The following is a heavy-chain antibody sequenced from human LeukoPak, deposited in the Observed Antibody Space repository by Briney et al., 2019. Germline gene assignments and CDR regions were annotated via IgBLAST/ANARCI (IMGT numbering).Heavy chain of an antibody. J-gene: IGHJ4*02. V-gene: IGHV3-23*01. CDR3: AKGAYSYPSRFDY. D-gene: IGHD5-18*01. Sequence: GGSLRLSCAASGFTFSTYAMSWVRQAPGKGLEWVSVFSGSGGSTYYADSVKGRFTIPRDNPKNTLYLQMNSLRAEDTAVYYCAKGAYSYPSRFDYWGQGILVTVSS. CDR1: GFTFSTYA. CDR2: FSGSGGST.